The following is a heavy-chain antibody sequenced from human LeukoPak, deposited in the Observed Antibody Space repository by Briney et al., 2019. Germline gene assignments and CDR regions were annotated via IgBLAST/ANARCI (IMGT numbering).Heavy chain of an antibody. CDR2: IRYDGSNK. CDR3: ARGGYYNILTGYYNKLLAFDY. V-gene: IGHV3-30*02. J-gene: IGHJ4*02. D-gene: IGHD3-9*01. CDR1: GFTFSTYG. Sequence: GGSLRLSCAASGFTFSTYGIHWVRQAPGKGLEWVAFIRYDGSNKYYADSVKGRFTISRDNSKNTLYLQMNSLRAEDTAVYYCARGGYYNILTGYYNKLLAFDYWGQGTLVTVSS.